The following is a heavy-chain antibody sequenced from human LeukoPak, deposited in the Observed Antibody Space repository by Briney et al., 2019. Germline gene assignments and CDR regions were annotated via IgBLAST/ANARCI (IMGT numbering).Heavy chain of an antibody. CDR1: GFTFSNAW. CDR2: IKSKTDGGTT. Sequence: GGSLRLSCAASGFTFSNAWMSWVRQAPGKGLEWVGRIKSKTDGGTTDYAAPVKGRFTISRDDSKNTLYLQMNSLKTEDTAVYYCTTEAYDFWSGYPPYWGQETLVTVSS. D-gene: IGHD3-3*01. CDR3: TTEAYDFWSGYPPY. V-gene: IGHV3-15*01. J-gene: IGHJ4*02.